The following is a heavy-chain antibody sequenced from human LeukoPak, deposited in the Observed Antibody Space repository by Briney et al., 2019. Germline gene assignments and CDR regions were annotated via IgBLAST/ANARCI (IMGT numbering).Heavy chain of an antibody. D-gene: IGHD1-1*01. J-gene: IGHJ6*03. CDR1: GGPFSGYD. Sequence: KPSETLSLTCAVFGGPFSGYDWSWVRQTPRKGLEWIGEINDSGRTNYNPSLKSRVTIRLGTSDNQFSLQLTSVTAADTAVYYCARGLYWTSAGMGICFMDVWGTGTTVAVSS. CDR2: INDSGRT. V-gene: IGHV4-34*01. CDR3: ARGLYWTSAGMGICFMDV.